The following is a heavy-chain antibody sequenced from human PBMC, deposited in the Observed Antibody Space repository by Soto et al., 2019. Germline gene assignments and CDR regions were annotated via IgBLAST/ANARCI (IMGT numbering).Heavy chain of an antibody. V-gene: IGHV3-7*01. CDR2: IKQDGSEK. CDR3: VRDWSTFWGMDV. CDR1: GFTFSTYW. J-gene: IGHJ6*02. Sequence: LRLSCAASGFTFSTYWVNWVRQAPGKGLEWVANIKQDGSEKYYVDSVKGRFAISRDNAKDSLFLQMNNLRAEDTAVYYCVRDWSTFWGMDVWGQGTTVTVSS.